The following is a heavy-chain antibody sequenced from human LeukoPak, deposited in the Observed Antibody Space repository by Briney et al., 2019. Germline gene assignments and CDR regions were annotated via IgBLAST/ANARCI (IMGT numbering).Heavy chain of an antibody. J-gene: IGHJ6*02. CDR2: INPSNGAT. Sequence: GASVKVSSKASGYTFSDYYIHWVRQAPGQGLEWMGWINPSNGATNYAQKFQGRVTMTRDTSIKTVYMELSRLRSNATAVYSCARKDFYYGGMDVWGPGATVTVSS. CDR3: ARKDFYYGGMDV. V-gene: IGHV1-2*02. CDR1: GYTFSDYY.